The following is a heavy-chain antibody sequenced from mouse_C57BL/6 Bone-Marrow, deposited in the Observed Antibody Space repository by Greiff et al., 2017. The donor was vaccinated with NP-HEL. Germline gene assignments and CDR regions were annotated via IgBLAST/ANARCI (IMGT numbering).Heavy chain of an antibody. CDR2: IYPGSGNT. J-gene: IGHJ4*01. V-gene: IGHV1-76*01. CDR1: GYTFTDYY. Sequence: VQLQESGAELVRPGASVKLSCKASGYTFTDYYINWVKQRPGQGLEWIARIYPGSGNTYYNEKFKGKATLTAEKSSSTAYMQLSSLTSEDSAVYFCAREEIYYYSMDYWGQGTSVTVSS. CDR3: AREEIYYYSMDY.